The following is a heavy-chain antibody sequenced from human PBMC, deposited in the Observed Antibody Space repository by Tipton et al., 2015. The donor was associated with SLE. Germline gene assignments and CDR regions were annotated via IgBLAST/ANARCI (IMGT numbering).Heavy chain of an antibody. CDR2: ISGSGGST. D-gene: IGHD1-26*01. CDR3: AKRGGVGATTGAEYFQH. V-gene: IGHV3-23*01. CDR1: GFTFSSYA. Sequence: SLRLSCAASGFTFSSYAMSWVRQAPGKGLEWVSAISGSGGSTYYADSVKGRFTISRDNSKNTLYLQMNSLRAEDTAVYYCAKRGGVGATTGAEYFQHWGQGTLVTVSS. J-gene: IGHJ1*01.